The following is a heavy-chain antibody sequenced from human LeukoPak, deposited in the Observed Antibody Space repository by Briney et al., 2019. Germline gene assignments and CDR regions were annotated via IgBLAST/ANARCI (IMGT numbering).Heavy chain of an antibody. CDR1: GFTFSTYS. D-gene: IGHD5-18*01. J-gene: IGHJ4*02. Sequence: TGGSLRLSCAASGFTFSTYSMNWVRQAPGKGLEWVAVISYDGSNKYYADSVKGRFTISRDNSKNTLYLQMNSLRAEDTAVYYCARDPPSGYSYSSPAWVFDYWGQGTLVTVSS. CDR2: ISYDGSNK. CDR3: ARDPPSGYSYSSPAWVFDY. V-gene: IGHV3-30*03.